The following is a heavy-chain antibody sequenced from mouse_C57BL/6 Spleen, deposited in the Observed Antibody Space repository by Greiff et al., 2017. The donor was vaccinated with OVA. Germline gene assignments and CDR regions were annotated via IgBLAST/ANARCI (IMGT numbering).Heavy chain of an antibody. Sequence: QVQLQHPGAELVKPGASVKMSCKASGYTFTSYWITWVKQRPGQGLEWIGDIYPGSGSTNYNEKFKSKATLTVDTSSSTAYMQLSSLTSEDSAVYYCARLGTAQAIRDYWGQGTTLTVSS. J-gene: IGHJ2*01. V-gene: IGHV1-55*01. CDR2: IYPGSGST. CDR3: ARLGTAQAIRDY. D-gene: IGHD3-2*02. CDR1: GYTFTSYW.